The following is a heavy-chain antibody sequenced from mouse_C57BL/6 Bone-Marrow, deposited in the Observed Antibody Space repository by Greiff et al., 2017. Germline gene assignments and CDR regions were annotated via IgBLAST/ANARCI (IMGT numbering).Heavy chain of an antibody. D-gene: IGHD2-3*01. Sequence: DVQLVESGGDLVKPGGSLKLSCAASGFTFSSYGMSWVRQTPDKRLEWVATISSGGSYTYYPDSVKGRFTISRDNAKNTLYLQMSSLKSEDTAMYYCARHWLLDYWGQGTTLTVSS. CDR2: ISSGGSYT. CDR3: ARHWLLDY. V-gene: IGHV5-6*01. CDR1: GFTFSSYG. J-gene: IGHJ2*01.